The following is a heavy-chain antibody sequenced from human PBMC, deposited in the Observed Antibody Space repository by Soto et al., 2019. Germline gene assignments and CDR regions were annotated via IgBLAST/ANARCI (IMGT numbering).Heavy chain of an antibody. J-gene: IGHJ1*01. CDR3: VKDESINWYSGHFRH. CDR2: INWNSGSI. D-gene: IGHD6-13*01. Sequence: GGSLSLSCAASGFSFGDYAMHWVRQVPGKGLEWVSGINWNSGSIGYGDSVKGRFAISRDNAKNSLHLQMNSLSAEDTAFYYCVKDESINWYSGHFRHWGQGTLVTVSS. V-gene: IGHV3-9*01. CDR1: GFSFGDYA.